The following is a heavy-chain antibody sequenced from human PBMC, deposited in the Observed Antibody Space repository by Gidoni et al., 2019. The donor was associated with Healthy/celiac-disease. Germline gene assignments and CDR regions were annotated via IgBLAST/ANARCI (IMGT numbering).Heavy chain of an antibody. V-gene: IGHV3-7*04. Sequence: GGLVQPGGSLRLSCAASGFTFSSYWMSWVRQAPGKGLEWVANIKQDGSEKYYVDSVKGRFTISRDNAKNSLYLQMNSLRAEDTAVYYCARGNLDYGGSPDAFDIWGQGTMVTVSS. CDR2: IKQDGSEK. J-gene: IGHJ3*02. CDR1: GFTFSSYW. D-gene: IGHD4-17*01. CDR3: ARGNLDYGGSPDAFDI.